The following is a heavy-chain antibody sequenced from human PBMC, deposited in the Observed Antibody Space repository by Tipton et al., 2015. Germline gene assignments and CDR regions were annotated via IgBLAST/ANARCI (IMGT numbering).Heavy chain of an antibody. CDR1: GYSIRGAYY. J-gene: IGHJ6*02. CDR2: IHHSGIT. CDR3: ARDLEHGMDV. V-gene: IGHV4-38-2*02. Sequence: TLYLTCAVSGYSIRGAYYWGWIRKPPGKGLEWIGHIHHSGITYYNPSLKSRFSISLDTSKNMFSLYLTSVTAADTAVYFCARDLEHGMDVWGQGTTVTVS.